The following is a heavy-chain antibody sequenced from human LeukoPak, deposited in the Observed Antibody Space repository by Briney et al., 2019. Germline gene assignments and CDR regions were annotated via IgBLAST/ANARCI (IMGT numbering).Heavy chain of an antibody. Sequence: GGSLRLSCAASGFTFSSYSMNWVRQAPGKGLEWVSSISSSSTYIYYADSVKGRFTISRDNAKNSLYLQMNSLRAEDTAAYYCARDRLHYYDSSGYYPDAFDIWGQGTMVTVSS. J-gene: IGHJ3*02. CDR2: ISSSSTYI. CDR1: GFTFSSYS. D-gene: IGHD3-22*01. CDR3: ARDRLHYYDSSGYYPDAFDI. V-gene: IGHV3-21*01.